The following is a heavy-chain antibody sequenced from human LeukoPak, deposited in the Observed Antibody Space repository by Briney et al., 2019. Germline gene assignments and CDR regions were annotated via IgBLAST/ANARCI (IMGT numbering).Heavy chain of an antibody. V-gene: IGHV4-31*03. J-gene: IGHJ4*02. CDR2: IYYSGST. CDR1: GGSISSGGYY. Sequence: PSQTLSLTCTVSGGSISSGGYYWSWIRQHPGKGLEWIGYIYYSGSTYYNPSLKSRVTISVDTSKKQFSLKLSSVTAADTAVYYCARGDYYDSSGYSGYVDYWGQGTLVTASS. D-gene: IGHD3-22*01. CDR3: ARGDYYDSSGYSGYVDY.